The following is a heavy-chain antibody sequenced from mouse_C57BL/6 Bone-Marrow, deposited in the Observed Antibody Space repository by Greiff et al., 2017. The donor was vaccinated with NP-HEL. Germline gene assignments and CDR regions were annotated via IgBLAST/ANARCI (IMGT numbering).Heavy chain of an antibody. V-gene: IGHV1-81*01. CDR3: ARSWWDGGDY. Sequence: QVQLQQSGAELARPGASVKLSCKATGYTFTSYGISWVKQSTGQGLEWIGEINPRSGNTYYNEKFKGKSTLTADKSYSTAYMERRSLTSEDAAVYFSARSWWDGGDYWGQGTTLTVSS. CDR2: INPRSGNT. D-gene: IGHD1-1*02. J-gene: IGHJ2*01. CDR1: GYTFTSYG.